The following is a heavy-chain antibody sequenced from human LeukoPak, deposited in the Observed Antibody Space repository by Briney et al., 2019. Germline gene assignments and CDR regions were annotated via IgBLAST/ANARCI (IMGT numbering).Heavy chain of an antibody. CDR3: ARVNDILTGYSVDY. D-gene: IGHD3-9*01. CDR1: GGSISSGGYY. V-gene: IGHV4-31*03. CDR2: IYYSGST. Sequence: PSETLSLTCTVSGGSISSGGYYWSWIRQHPGKGLEWIGYIYYSGSTYYNPSLKSRVTISVDTSKNQFSLKLSSVTAADTAVYYCARVNDILTGYSVDYWAREPWSPSPQ. J-gene: IGHJ4*02.